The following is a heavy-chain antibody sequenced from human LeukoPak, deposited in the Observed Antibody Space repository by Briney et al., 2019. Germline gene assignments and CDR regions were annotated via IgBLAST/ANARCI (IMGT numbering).Heavy chain of an antibody. J-gene: IGHJ4*02. Sequence: PGGSPRLSCAASGFTFSNYAMHWVRQAPGKGLEWVAVISYDGSNEYYADSVKGRFTISRDNSKNTLYLQMNSLRAEDTAVYYCARSTTVVTAFDYWGQGTLVTVSS. CDR2: ISYDGSNE. V-gene: IGHV3-30*04. D-gene: IGHD4-23*01. CDR3: ARSTTVVTAFDY. CDR1: GFTFSNYA.